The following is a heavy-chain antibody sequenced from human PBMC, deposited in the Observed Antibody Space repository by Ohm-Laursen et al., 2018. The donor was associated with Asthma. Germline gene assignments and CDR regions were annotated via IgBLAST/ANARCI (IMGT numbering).Heavy chain of an antibody. Sequence: GASAKVSCKASGYTFSNYHIHWVRQAPGEGLEWMGVIDPSGGSPTFAKKFHGRVTLTSDTSTSTVYMELSSLRSEDTAVYFCAREKGEEWELRRELSFWGQGTLVTVSS. CDR1: GYTFSNYH. CDR2: IDPSGGSP. CDR3: AREKGEEWELRRELSF. D-gene: IGHD1-26*01. V-gene: IGHV1-46*01. J-gene: IGHJ4*02.